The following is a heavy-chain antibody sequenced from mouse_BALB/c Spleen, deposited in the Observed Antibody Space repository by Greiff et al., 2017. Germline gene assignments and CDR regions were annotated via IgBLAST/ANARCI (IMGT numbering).Heavy chain of an antibody. D-gene: IGHD1-1*01. V-gene: IGHV5-4*02. CDR1: GFTFSDYY. J-gene: IGHJ4*01. Sequence: EVKLMESGGGLVKPGGSLKLSCAASGFTFSDYYMYWVRQTPEKRLEWVATISDGGSYTYYPDSVKGRFTISRDNAKNNLYLQMSSLKSEDTAMYYCARERSETGGLLYYYAMDYWGQGTSVTVSS. CDR3: ARERSETGGLLYYYAMDY. CDR2: ISDGGSYT.